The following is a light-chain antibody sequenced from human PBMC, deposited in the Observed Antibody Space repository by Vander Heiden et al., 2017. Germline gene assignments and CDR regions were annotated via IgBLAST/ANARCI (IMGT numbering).Light chain of an antibody. J-gene: IGKJ3*01. CDR2: DAS. CDR1: QSVSSY. CDR3: QQRSNWLFT. V-gene: IGKV3-11*01. Sequence: EIVLTQSPATLSLSPGERATLSCRASQSVSSYLAWYQQKPGQAPRLLIYDASNRATGIPARFSGSGSGTDFTLTISSLEPEDFAVYYCQQRSNWLFTFDHGTKVDIK.